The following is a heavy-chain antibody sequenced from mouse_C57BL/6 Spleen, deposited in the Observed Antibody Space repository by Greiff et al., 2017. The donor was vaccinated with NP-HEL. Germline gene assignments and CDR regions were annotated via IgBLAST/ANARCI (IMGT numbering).Heavy chain of an antibody. CDR2: IDPNCGGT. Sequence: QVQLQQSGAELVKPGASVKLSCQASGYTFTSYWMHWVKQRPGRGLEWIGRIDPNCGGTKYNEKFKSKATLTVDQPSSTAYMQLSSLTSEDSAVYYCARRGKDGYPLDYWGQGTTLTVSS. CDR3: ARRGKDGYPLDY. D-gene: IGHD2-3*01. CDR1: GYTFTSYW. J-gene: IGHJ2*01. V-gene: IGHV1-72*01.